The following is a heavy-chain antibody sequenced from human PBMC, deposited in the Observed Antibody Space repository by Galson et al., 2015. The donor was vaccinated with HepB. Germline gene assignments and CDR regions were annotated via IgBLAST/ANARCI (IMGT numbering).Heavy chain of an antibody. V-gene: IGHV3-30*18. D-gene: IGHD4-17*01. CDR1: GFTFSSYG. CDR2: ISYDGSNK. Sequence: SLRLSCAASGFTFSSYGMHWVRQAPGKGLEWVAVISYDGSNKYYADSVKGRFTISRDNSKNTLYLQMNSLRAEDTAVYYCAKRVVGANWFDPWGQGTLVTVSS. CDR3: AKRVVGANWFDP. J-gene: IGHJ5*02.